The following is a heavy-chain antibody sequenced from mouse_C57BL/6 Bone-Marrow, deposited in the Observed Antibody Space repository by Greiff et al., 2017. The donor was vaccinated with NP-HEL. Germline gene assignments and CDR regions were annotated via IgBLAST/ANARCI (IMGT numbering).Heavy chain of an antibody. V-gene: IGHV1-80*01. CDR3: ARDYGSILGFAY. Sequence: QVHVKQSGAELVKPGASVKISCKASGYAFSSYWMNWVKQRPGKGLEWIGQIYPGDGDTNYNGKFKGKATLTADKSSSTAYMQLSSLTSEDSAVYFCARDYGSILGFAYWGQGTLVTVSA. J-gene: IGHJ3*01. D-gene: IGHD1-1*01. CDR1: GYAFSSYW. CDR2: IYPGDGDT.